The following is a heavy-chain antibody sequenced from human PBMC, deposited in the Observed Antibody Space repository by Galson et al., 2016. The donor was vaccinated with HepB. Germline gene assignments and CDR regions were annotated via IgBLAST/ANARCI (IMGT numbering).Heavy chain of an antibody. CDR3: AKGGMLIPRFDY. Sequence: SLRLSCAASGFTLSTYAMSWVRQAPGKGLEWVSTIRGNGGSTSYADSVKGRLTISRDSSKNTVYLQMNSLRAGDTAVYYCAKGGMLIPRFDYWGQGTLVTRSS. V-gene: IGHV3-23*01. D-gene: IGHD3-16*01. J-gene: IGHJ4*02. CDR1: GFTLSTYA. CDR2: IRGNGGST.